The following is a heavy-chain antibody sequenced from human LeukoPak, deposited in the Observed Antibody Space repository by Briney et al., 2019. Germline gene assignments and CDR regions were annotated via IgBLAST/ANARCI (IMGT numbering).Heavy chain of an antibody. J-gene: IGHJ4*02. D-gene: IGHD2-15*01. CDR3: ASYCSAGSCRVSDGY. CDR1: GFSISGNH. Sequence: GGSLRLSCAASGFSISGNHMSWVRQAAGKGLEWVSVIYSDSTTYYADSVKGRFTISRDNSKNTLYLQMKSLRAEDTAVYYCASYCSAGSCRVSDGYWGQGTLVTASS. CDR2: IYSDSTT. V-gene: IGHV3-53*01.